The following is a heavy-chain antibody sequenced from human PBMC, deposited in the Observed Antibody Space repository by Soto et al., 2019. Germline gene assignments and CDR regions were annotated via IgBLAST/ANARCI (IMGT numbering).Heavy chain of an antibody. CDR3: AKATLRWSGVGY. D-gene: IGHD3-3*01. CDR2: ISYDGSNK. J-gene: IGHJ4*02. CDR1: GFTFSSYG. Sequence: QVQLVESGGGVVQPGRSLRLSCAASGFTFSSYGMHWVRQAPGKGLEWVAVISYDGSNKYYADSVKGRFTISRDNSKNTLYLQMNSLRAEDTAVYYCAKATLRWSGVGYWGQGTLVTVSS. V-gene: IGHV3-30*18.